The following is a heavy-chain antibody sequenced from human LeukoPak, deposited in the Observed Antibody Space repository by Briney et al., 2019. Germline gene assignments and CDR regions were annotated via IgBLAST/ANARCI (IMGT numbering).Heavy chain of an antibody. CDR2: ISGSGDNT. CDR1: GFTFSSDA. CDR3: AKGSYYDSSGSFYFDY. Sequence: GGSLRLSCAASGFTFSSDAMGCVRQAPGKGLEWVSGISGSGDNTYYADAVKGWFTISRDNYKNTLYVQVNSLGTEDTAEYYCAKGSYYDSSGSFYFDYWGQGTLVTVSS. D-gene: IGHD3-22*01. V-gene: IGHV3-23*01. J-gene: IGHJ4*02.